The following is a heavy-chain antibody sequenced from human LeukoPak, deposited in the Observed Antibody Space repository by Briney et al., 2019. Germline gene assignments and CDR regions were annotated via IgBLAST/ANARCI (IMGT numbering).Heavy chain of an antibody. V-gene: IGHV3-21*01. Sequence: GGSLRLSCAGSGFTFSKHIMSWVRQAPGKGLEWVSSISSSSSYIYYADSVKGRFTISRDNAKNSLYLQMNSLRAEDTAVYYCAAPYDTSAFDIWGQGTMVTVSS. D-gene: IGHD3-22*01. CDR3: AAPYDTSAFDI. J-gene: IGHJ3*02. CDR2: ISSSSSYI. CDR1: GFTFSKHI.